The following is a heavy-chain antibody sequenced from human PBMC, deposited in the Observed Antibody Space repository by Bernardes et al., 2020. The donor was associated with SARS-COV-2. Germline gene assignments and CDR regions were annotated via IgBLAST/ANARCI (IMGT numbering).Heavy chain of an antibody. CDR2: IGKAGDT. CDR1: GFSFSEYD. V-gene: IGHV3-13*01. J-gene: IGHJ5*02. Sequence: GGSLRLSCAASGFSFSEYDMHWVRQPTGKGLEWVYGIGKAGDTYYEGSVKGRFTISRENAKNSLYLQMNSVRAGDTAVYYCARGASMGFDPWGQGTLFNVSS. D-gene: IGHD3-10*01. CDR3: ARGASMGFDP.